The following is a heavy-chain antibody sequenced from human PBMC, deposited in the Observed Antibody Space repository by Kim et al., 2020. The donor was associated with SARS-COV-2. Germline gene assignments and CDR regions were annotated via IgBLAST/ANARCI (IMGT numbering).Heavy chain of an antibody. CDR3: ARLKRSATGGYNFEYSINY. Sequence: GESLKISCKGSGYSFPNFWITWVRQTPGKGLEWMGKFDPSDSYSNYSPSFEGHVTLSADKTISTAYLQWSGLKASDTGIYYCARLKRSATGGYNFEYSINYWGQGTPVTVSS. D-gene: IGHD5-18*01. V-gene: IGHV5-10-1*01. J-gene: IGHJ4*02. CDR1: GYSFPNFW. CDR2: FDPSDSYS.